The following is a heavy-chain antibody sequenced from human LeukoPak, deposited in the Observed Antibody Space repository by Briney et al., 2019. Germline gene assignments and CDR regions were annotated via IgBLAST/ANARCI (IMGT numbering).Heavy chain of an antibody. D-gene: IGHD3-22*01. CDR1: GFIFSSYS. CDR2: ISSSSSTI. CDR3: ASPKYYYDSSGFHFDY. Sequence: GGSLRLSCAASGFIFSSYSMNWVRQAPGKGLEWVSYISSSSSTINYADSVKGRFTISRDNAKNSLYLQMNSLRDEDTAVYYCASPKYYYDSSGFHFDYWGQGTLVTVSS. J-gene: IGHJ4*02. V-gene: IGHV3-48*02.